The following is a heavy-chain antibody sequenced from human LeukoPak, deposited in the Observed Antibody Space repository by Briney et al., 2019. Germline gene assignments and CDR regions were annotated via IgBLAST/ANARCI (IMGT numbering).Heavy chain of an antibody. D-gene: IGHD2-8*01. CDR2: ISGCGGST. V-gene: IGHV3-23*01. CDR3: AKAHGGSYHSGID. CDR1: GFTFPSYA. Sequence: GGSLRLSCAASGFTFPSYAMNGVPQSPGQGLEGVSGISGCGGSTSSADSVKGRFSITRDNSKNTLYLQMNSLGVEDTAEYYCAKAHGGSYHSGIDWGQGTLVIVSS. J-gene: IGHJ4*02.